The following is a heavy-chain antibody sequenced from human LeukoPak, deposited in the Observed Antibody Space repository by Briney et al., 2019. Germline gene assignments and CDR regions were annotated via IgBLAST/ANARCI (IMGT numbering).Heavy chain of an antibody. J-gene: IGHJ4*02. CDR2: ARIKANSYSV. CDR3: TREALNHGSGTYYIDSFDF. CDR1: GFTFSDHF. Sequence: GGSLRLSCAASGFTFSDHFMDWVRQAPGKGLEWVGRARIKANSYSVEYAESVRGRFTISRDDSENSLYLQMSSLKTEDTAVYYCTREALNHGSGTYYIDSFDFWGQGTLVTVSS. V-gene: IGHV3-72*01. D-gene: IGHD3-10*01.